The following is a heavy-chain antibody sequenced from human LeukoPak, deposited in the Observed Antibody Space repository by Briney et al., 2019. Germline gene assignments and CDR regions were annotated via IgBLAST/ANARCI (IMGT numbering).Heavy chain of an antibody. CDR3: ATHEWYSGSYYEAY. D-gene: IGHD1-26*01. J-gene: IGHJ4*02. Sequence: ASVKVSCKVSGNTLTEFSIHWVRQAPGKGLEWMGGFDPESTKTIYAQNFQGRLTMTEDTSTDTAYMELSSLRSEDTAVYYCATHEWYSGSYYEAYWGQGTLVTVSS. CDR2: FDPESTKT. CDR1: GNTLTEFS. V-gene: IGHV1-24*01.